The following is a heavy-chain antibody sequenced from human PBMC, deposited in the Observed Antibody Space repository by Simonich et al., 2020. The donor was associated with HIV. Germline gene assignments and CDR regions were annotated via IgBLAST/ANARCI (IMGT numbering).Heavy chain of an antibody. CDR2: INHSDST. D-gene: IGHD2-2*01. CDR3: ARGFYQRLYYFDY. V-gene: IGHV4-34*01. J-gene: IGHJ4*02. Sequence: QVQLQQWGAGLLKPSETLSLTCAVYGGSFSGYYWSWIRQPPGKGLVLMGKINHSDSTNYTPSLKSRVTISVDTSKNQFSLKLSSVTAADTAVYYCARGFYQRLYYFDYWGQGTLVTVSS. CDR1: GGSFSGYY.